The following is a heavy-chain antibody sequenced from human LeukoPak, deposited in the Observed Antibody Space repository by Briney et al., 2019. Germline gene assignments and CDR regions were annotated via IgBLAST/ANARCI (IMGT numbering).Heavy chain of an antibody. CDR1: GGSINGGNYY. Sequence: SSETLSLTCTVSGGSINGGNYYWSWIRQPAGKGLEWIGRIYTSGSTNYNPSLKSRVTISVDTSKNQFSLKLSSVTAADTALYYCARGANNWFEPWGQGTLVTVSS. CDR2: IYTSGST. V-gene: IGHV4-61*02. J-gene: IGHJ5*02. CDR3: ARGANNWFEP.